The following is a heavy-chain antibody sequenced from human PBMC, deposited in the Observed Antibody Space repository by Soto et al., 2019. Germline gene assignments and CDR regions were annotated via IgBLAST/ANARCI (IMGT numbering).Heavy chain of an antibody. CDR3: AKDHSYSSGWPRGTGIYYYYGMDV. D-gene: IGHD6-19*01. J-gene: IGHJ6*02. Sequence: PGGSLRLSCAASGFTFSSYGMHWVRQAPGKGLEWVAVISYDGSNKYYADSVKGRFTISRDNSKNTLYLQMNSLRAEDTAVYYCAKDHSYSSGWPRGTGIYYYYGMDVWGQGTTVTVSS. CDR2: ISYDGSNK. CDR1: GFTFSSYG. V-gene: IGHV3-30*18.